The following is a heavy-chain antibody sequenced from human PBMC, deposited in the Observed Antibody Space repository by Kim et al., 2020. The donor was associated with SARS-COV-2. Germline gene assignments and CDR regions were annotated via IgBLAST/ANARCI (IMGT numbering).Heavy chain of an antibody. D-gene: IGHD3-22*01. J-gene: IGHJ2*01. CDR2: IYPGDSDT. Sequence: GESLKISCKGSGYSFTSYWIGWVRQMPGKGLEWMGIIYPGDSDTRYSPSFQGQVTISADKSISTAYLQWSSLKASDTAMYYCASRGPYYDSSGIPPGLDWYFDLWGRGTLVTVSS. CDR1: GYSFTSYW. V-gene: IGHV5-51*01. CDR3: ASRGPYYDSSGIPPGLDWYFDL.